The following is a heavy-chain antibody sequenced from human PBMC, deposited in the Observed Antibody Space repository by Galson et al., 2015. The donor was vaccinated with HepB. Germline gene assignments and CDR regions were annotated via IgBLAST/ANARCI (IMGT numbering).Heavy chain of an antibody. V-gene: IGHV1-58*01. Sequence: SVKVSCKASGFTFTSSAVQWVRQARGQRLEWIGWIVVGSGNTNYAQKFQERVTITRDMSTSTAYMELSSLRSEDTAVYYCATGRRKYYYDSSGYYCWGQGTLVTVSS. CDR3: ATGRRKYYYDSSGYYC. CDR1: GFTFTSSA. D-gene: IGHD3-22*01. J-gene: IGHJ4*02. CDR2: IVVGSGNT.